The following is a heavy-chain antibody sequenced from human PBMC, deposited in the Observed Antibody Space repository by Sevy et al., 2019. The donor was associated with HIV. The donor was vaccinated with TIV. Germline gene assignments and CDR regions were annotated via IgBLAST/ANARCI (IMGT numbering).Heavy chain of an antibody. D-gene: IGHD3-10*01. Sequence: GGSLRLSCVASGFTFSNNWMTWVRRAPGKGLQWVANIKQDGSEKYFVDSVKGRFTISRDNAKNSLYLQMSSLRVEDTAVYYCARGIFGSGSRLGLGYWGQGTLVTVSS. CDR1: GFTFSNNW. CDR3: ARGIFGSGSRLGLGY. J-gene: IGHJ4*02. V-gene: IGHV3-7*01. CDR2: IKQDGSEK.